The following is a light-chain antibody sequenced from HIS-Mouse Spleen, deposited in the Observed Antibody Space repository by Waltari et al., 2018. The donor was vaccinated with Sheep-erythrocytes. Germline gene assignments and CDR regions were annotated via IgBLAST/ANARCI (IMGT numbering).Light chain of an antibody. CDR1: SSDVGGYNY. CDR2: DVS. J-gene: IGLJ1*01. CDR3: CSYAGSYNHV. Sequence: QSALTQPRSVSGSPGQSVTISCTGPSSDVGGYNYVPWYQQPPGKAPKLMIYDVSKRPSGVPDRFSGSKSGNTASLTISGLQAEDEADYYCCSYAGSYNHVFATGTKVTVL. V-gene: IGLV2-11*01.